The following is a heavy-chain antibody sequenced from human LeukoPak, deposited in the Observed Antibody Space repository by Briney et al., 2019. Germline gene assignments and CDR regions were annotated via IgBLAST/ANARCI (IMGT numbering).Heavy chain of an antibody. CDR2: INHSGNT. CDR1: GESFSSYY. D-gene: IGHD5-18*01. J-gene: IGHJ4*02. V-gene: IGHV4-34*01. Sequence: SETLSLTCAVYGESFSSYYWSWIRQPPGKGLEWIGEINHSGNTNYNPSLKSRVTISVDTSKNQFSLKMSSVTAADTAVYCARDLGYSYGSWIDYWGQGTLVTVSS. CDR3: ARDLGYSYGSWIDY.